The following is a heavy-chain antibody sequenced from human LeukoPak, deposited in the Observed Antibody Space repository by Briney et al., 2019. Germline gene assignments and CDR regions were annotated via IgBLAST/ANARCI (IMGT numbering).Heavy chain of an antibody. CDR1: GFTFDDYA. D-gene: IGHD3-16*02. CDR3: AKDALISFRGAWSQSDS. J-gene: IGHJ4*02. CDR2: ISWNSGSI. V-gene: IGHV3-9*01. Sequence: GRSLRLSCAASGFTFDDYAMHWVRQAPGKGLEWVSGISWNSGSIGYADSVKGRFTISRDNAKNTLYLQMSSLRAEDTAVYYCAKDALISFRGAWSQSDSWGQGTLVTVSS.